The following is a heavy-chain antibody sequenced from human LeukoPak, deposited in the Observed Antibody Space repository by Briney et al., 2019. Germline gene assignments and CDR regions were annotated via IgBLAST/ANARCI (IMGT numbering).Heavy chain of an antibody. CDR2: ISGSGSYT. CDR1: GFTFSDDY. Sequence: PGGSLRLSCAASGFTFSDDYMNWIRQAPGKGLEWVSYISGSGSYTNYADSVKGRFTISGDNAKNSLYLQMNSLRAEDTAVYYCARGESFSSGWPYYFDFWGQGALVTVSS. J-gene: IGHJ4*02. D-gene: IGHD6-19*01. CDR3: ARGESFSSGWPYYFDF. V-gene: IGHV3-11*05.